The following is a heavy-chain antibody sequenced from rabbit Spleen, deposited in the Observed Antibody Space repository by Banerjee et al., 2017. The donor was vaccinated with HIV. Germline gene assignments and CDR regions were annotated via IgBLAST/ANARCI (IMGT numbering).Heavy chain of an antibody. CDR1: GFSFSDYYY. V-gene: IGHV1S40*01. D-gene: IGHD8-1*01. J-gene: IGHJ6*01. CDR2: VNIVTGKS. CDR3: ARDTGSSFSNYGMDL. Sequence: SLEESGGDLVKPGASLTLTCTASGFSFSDYYYIYWVRQTPGKGLEWIACVNIVTGKSVYASWAKGRFIMSRTSSTTVTLQMTSLTAADTATYFCARDTGSSFSNYGMDLWGPGTLVTVS.